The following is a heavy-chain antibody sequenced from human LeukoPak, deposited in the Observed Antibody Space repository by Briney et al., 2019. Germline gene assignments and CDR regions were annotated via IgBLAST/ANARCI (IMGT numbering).Heavy chain of an antibody. CDR1: GGSISSYY. CDR3: AREILGYCSGGSCFLNWFDP. J-gene: IGHJ5*02. CDR2: IYTSGST. V-gene: IGHV4-4*07. D-gene: IGHD2-15*01. Sequence: SETLSLTCTVSGGSISSYYWSWIRQPAGKGLEWIGRIYTSGSTNYNPSLKSRVTMSVDTSKNQFSLKLSSVTAADTAVYYCAREILGYCSGGSCFLNWFDPWGQGTLVTVSS.